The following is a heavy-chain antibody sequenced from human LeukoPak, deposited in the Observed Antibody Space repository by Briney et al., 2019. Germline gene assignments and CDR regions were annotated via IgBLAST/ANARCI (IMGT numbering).Heavy chain of an antibody. CDR1: GFTFSTYN. CDR3: ARARGASLYGDLGY. J-gene: IGHJ4*02. V-gene: IGHV3-23*01. D-gene: IGHD4-17*01. Sequence: PGGSLRLSCAASGFTFSTYNMNWVRQAPGKGLEWVSAVGGTDGRTYYAAFVKGRFTIYRDNAKNTLYLQMNSLRAEDTAVYYCARARGASLYGDLGYWGQGTLVIVSS. CDR2: VGGTDGRT.